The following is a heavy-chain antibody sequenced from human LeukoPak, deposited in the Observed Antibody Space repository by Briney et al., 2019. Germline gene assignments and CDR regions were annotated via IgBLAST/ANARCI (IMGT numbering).Heavy chain of an antibody. CDR2: IYKNVTT. J-gene: IGHJ6*03. CDR1: DDSISSFY. Sequence: PSETLSLTCIVADDSISSFYWSWIRQPPGKGLGWIGYIYKNVTTSYNPSLKSRVTISIDTSKNKFSLKLTSVTAADTAVYYCARMYDYWSGYLDVWDKGTTVTVS. D-gene: IGHD3-3*01. CDR3: ARMYDYWSGYLDV. V-gene: IGHV4-59*01.